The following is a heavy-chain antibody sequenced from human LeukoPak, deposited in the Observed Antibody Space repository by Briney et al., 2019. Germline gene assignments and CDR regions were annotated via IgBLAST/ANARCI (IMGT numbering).Heavy chain of an antibody. J-gene: IGHJ4*02. CDR2: IYYSGST. CDR1: GGSFSRSSYY. Sequence: SETLSLTCTVSGGSFSRSSYYWGWIRQPPGKGLEWIGGIYYSGSTYYNPSLKSRVTLSVDTSKNQFSLKLSSVTAADTAVYYCAREARPIAVAGTRDYWGQGTLVTVSS. CDR3: AREARPIAVAGTRDY. D-gene: IGHD6-19*01. V-gene: IGHV4-39*07.